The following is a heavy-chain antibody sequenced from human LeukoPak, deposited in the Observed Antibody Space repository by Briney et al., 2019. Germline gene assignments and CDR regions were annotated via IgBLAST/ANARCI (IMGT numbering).Heavy chain of an antibody. D-gene: IGHD3-10*01. J-gene: IGHJ4*02. CDR3: AREYRGEYYFAY. V-gene: IGHV3-23*01. Sequence: PGGSLRLSCAASGFSFSSYSMNWVRQAPGKGLEWVSAISGSGGSTYYADSVKGRFTISRDNSKNTLYLQMNSLRAEDTAVYYCAREYRGEYYFAYWGQGTLVTVSS. CDR2: ISGSGGST. CDR1: GFSFSSYS.